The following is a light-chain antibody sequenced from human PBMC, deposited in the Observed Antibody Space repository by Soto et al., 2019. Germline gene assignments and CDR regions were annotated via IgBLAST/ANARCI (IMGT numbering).Light chain of an antibody. Sequence: EIVLTQSPGTLSLSPGERATLSCRASQSVSSSYLAWYQQKPDQAPRLLIYGASSRATGIPDRFSGSGSGTDFTLTISRLEPEDFAVYYCQQDGSSPPTFGQGTKVEIK. CDR2: GAS. CDR3: QQDGSSPPT. CDR1: QSVSSSY. J-gene: IGKJ1*01. V-gene: IGKV3-20*01.